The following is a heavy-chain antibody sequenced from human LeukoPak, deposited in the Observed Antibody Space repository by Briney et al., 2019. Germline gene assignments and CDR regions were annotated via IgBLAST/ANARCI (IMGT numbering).Heavy chain of an antibody. V-gene: IGHV1-18*01. J-gene: IGHJ2*01. D-gene: IGHD3-22*01. CDR1: GYTFTSYG. CDR3: ARDRRNYDSSGKPSYVDL. CDR2: ISAYNGNT. Sequence: ASVKVSCKASGYTFTSYGISWVRQAPGQGLEWMGWISAYNGNTNYAQKLQGRVTMTTDTSTSTAYMELRSLRSDDTAVYYCARDRRNYDSSGKPSYVDLRGRGTLVTVSS.